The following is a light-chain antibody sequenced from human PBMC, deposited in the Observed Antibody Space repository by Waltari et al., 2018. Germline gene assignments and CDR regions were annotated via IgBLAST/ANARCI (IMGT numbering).Light chain of an antibody. V-gene: IGKV1-5*03. CDR2: KAS. CDR3: QQYNSYSWT. CDR1: QSISSW. J-gene: IGKJ1*01. Sequence: DIQMTQSPSTLSASVGDSVTITCRASQSISSWLAWYQQKPGQAPKLLIYKASSLESGVPSRFSGSGSGTEFTLIINSLQPDDFATYYCQQYNSYSWTFGQETKVEIK.